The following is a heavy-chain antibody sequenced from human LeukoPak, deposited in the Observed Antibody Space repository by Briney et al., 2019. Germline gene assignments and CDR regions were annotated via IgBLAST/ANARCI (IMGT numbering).Heavy chain of an antibody. V-gene: IGHV3-21*01. CDR3: ARDGGLVATSDLDAFDI. CDR2: ISSSSSYI. Sequence: GGSLRLSCAASGFTFSSYSMHWVRQAPGKGLEWVSSISSSSSYIYYADSVKGRFTISRDNAKNSLYLQMNSLRAEDTAVYYCARDGGLVATSDLDAFDIWGQGTMVTVSS. CDR1: GFTFSSYS. J-gene: IGHJ3*02. D-gene: IGHD5-12*01.